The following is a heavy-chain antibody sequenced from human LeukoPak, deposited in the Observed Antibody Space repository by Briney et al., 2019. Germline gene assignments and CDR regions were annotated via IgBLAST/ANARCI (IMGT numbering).Heavy chain of an antibody. D-gene: IGHD2-2*01. CDR3: ARTSRSYGGFDY. CDR2: IYYSGST. CDR1: GGSISSGDYY. Sequence: PSQTXSLTCTVSGGSISSGDYYWSWIRQPPGKGLEWIGYIYYSGSTYYNPSLKSRVTISVDTSKNQFSLKLSSVTAADTAVYYCARTSRSYGGFDYWGQGTLVTVFS. V-gene: IGHV4-30-4*08. J-gene: IGHJ4*02.